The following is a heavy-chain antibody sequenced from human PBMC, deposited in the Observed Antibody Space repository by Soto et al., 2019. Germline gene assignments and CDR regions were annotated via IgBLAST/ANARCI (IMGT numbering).Heavy chain of an antibody. V-gene: IGHV1-2*04. J-gene: IGHJ4*02. CDR3: ATDIHGPHDYYGSGSFDY. CDR1: GYTFTCYY. Sequence: ASVKVSCKASGYTFTCYYMHWVRQAPGQGLEWMGWINPNSGGTNYAQKFQGWVTMTRDTSISTAYMELSRLGSDDTAVYYCATDIHGPHDYYGSGSFDYWGQGTLVTVSS. D-gene: IGHD3-10*01. CDR2: INPNSGGT.